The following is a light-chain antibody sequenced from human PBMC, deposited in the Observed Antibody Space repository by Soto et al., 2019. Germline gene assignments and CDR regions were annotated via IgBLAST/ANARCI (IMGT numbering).Light chain of an antibody. CDR2: GAS. Sequence: ENVLTQSPGTLSLSPGERATLSCRASQSVTSSYLAWYQQKPGQAPRLLIYGASSRATGIPDRFSGSGSGTDFTLTISRLEPEDFAVYYCQQRSNWLPGLTFGGGTKVEIK. CDR3: QQRSNWLPGLT. CDR1: QSVTSSY. V-gene: IGKV3D-20*02. J-gene: IGKJ4*01.